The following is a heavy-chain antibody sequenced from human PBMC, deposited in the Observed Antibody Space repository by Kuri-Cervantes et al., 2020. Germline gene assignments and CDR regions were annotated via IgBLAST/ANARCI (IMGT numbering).Heavy chain of an antibody. J-gene: IGHJ4*02. CDR1: GYAFINYG. CDR3: ARGTVTATDY. D-gene: IGHD4-17*01. Sequence: SVKVFCKASGYAFINYGISWVRQAPGQGLEWMGGIIPIFGTANYAQKFQGRVTITADKSTSTAHMELSSLRSEDTAVYYCARGTVTATDYWGQGTLVTVSS. V-gene: IGHV1-69*06. CDR2: IIPIFGTA.